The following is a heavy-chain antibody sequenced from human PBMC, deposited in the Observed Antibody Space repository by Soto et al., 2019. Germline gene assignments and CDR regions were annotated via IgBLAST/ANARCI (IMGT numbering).Heavy chain of an antibody. J-gene: IGHJ4*02. V-gene: IGHV4-39*01. D-gene: IGHD1-26*01. Sequence: PSETLSLTCTVSGGSTSSSSYQWVWIRQPPGKGLEWIGNVYYNGNTYYKASLKSRVTISVDTSNKQFSLKVKSVTAADTVFYYCARLSGSYNDRYFDYWGQGTLVTVSS. CDR2: VYYNGNT. CDR3: ARLSGSYNDRYFDY. CDR1: GGSTSSSSYQ.